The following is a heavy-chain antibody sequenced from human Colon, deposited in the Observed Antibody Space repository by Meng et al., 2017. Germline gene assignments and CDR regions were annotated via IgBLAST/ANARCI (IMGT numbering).Heavy chain of an antibody. CDR3: ARDIYGDYVFDY. CDR1: GYMFSSYG. J-gene: IGHJ4*02. CDR2: ISGHNDKP. D-gene: IGHD4-17*01. Sequence: ASVKVFCKASGYMFSSYGISWVRQAPGQGLEWMGWISGHNDKPNYVQKFQGRVTMTTDTSANTAYLELRSLRPDDTAMYYCARDIYGDYVFDYWGQGTLVTVSS. V-gene: IGHV1-18*01.